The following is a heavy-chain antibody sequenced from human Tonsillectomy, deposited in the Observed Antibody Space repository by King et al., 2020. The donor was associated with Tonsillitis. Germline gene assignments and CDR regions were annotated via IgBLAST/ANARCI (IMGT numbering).Heavy chain of an antibody. J-gene: IGHJ4*02. CDR3: ARDGVTGAVAGICSTHDY. D-gene: IGHD6-19*01. V-gene: IGHV3-30-3*01. CDR1: GFTFSSYA. CDR2: ISYDGSNK. Sequence: HVQLVESGGGVVQPERSLRLSCAASGFTFSSYAMHWVRQAPGKGLEWVAIISYDGSNKYYADSVKGRFTISRDNSKNTLYLQMNSLRAEDTAVYYCARDGVTGAVAGICSTHDYWGQGTLVTVSS.